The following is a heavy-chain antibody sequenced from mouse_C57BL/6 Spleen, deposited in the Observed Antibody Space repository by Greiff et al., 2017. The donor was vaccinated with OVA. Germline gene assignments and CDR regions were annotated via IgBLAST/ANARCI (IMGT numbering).Heavy chain of an antibody. CDR3: ARSDYYGLDY. Sequence: QVQLQQSGAELVRPGASVKLSCKASGYTFTDYYINWVKQRPGQGLEWIARIYPGSGNTYYNEKFKGKATLTAEKSSSTAYMQLSSLTSEDSAVYFCARSDYYGLDYWGQGTTLTVSS. D-gene: IGHD1-1*01. CDR1: GYTFTDYY. CDR2: IYPGSGNT. V-gene: IGHV1-76*01. J-gene: IGHJ2*01.